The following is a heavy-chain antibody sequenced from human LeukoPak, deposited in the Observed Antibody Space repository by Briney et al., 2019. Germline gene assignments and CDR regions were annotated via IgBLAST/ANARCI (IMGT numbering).Heavy chain of an antibody. D-gene: IGHD4-17*01. CDR2: TNPNSGGT. Sequence: ASVKVSCKASGYTFTGYYMHWVRQAPGQGPEWMGWTNPNSGGTNYAQKFQGRVTMTRDTSISTAYMELSRLRSDDTAVYYCARDNDCGDYEGWFDPWGQGTLVTVSS. V-gene: IGHV1-2*02. CDR1: GYTFTGYY. CDR3: ARDNDCGDYEGWFDP. J-gene: IGHJ5*02.